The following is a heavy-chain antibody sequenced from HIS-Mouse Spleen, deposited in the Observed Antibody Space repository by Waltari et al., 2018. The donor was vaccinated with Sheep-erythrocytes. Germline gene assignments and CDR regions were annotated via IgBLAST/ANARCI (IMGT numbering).Heavy chain of an antibody. CDR3: VTSYDAVDS. CDR1: GYTFTGYY. J-gene: IGHJ3*02. Sequence: QVQLVQSGAEVKKPGASVKVSCKASGYTFTGYYMHWVRQAPGHGLEWMGLVNPNRGGTNYGQKVQGRVTMTRETSISTADMEVSRLRSEDTAVYYCVTSYDAVDSWGQGTMVTVSS. CDR2: VNPNRGGT. V-gene: IGHV1-2*02.